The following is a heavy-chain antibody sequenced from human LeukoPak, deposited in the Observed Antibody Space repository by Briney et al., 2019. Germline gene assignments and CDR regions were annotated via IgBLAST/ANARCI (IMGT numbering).Heavy chain of an antibody. V-gene: IGHV1-8*01. CDR2: MNPNSGNT. CDR1: GYTFSTYD. D-gene: IGHD3-3*01. CDR3: ASPGLRVVTHDAFDI. Sequence: ASVKVSCKASGYTFSTYDINWVRQATGQGLEWMGWMNPNSGNTGYAQKFQGRVTMTRNTSITTAYMELSRLRSEDTAVYYCASPGLRVVTHDAFDIWGQGTMVTVSS. J-gene: IGHJ3*02.